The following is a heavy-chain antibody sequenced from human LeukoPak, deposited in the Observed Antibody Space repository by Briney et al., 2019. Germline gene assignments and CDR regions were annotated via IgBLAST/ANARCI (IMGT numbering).Heavy chain of an antibody. D-gene: IGHD3-9*01. CDR1: GFTFSSYS. Sequence: PGGSLRLSCAASGFTFSSYSMNWVRQAPGKGLEWVSSISSSSSYIYYADSVKGRFTISRDNAKNSLYLQMNSLRAEDTAVYYCARSYTVYYDILTGYYTEWYFDYWGQGTLVTVSS. V-gene: IGHV3-21*01. CDR3: ARSYTVYYDILTGYYTEWYFDY. J-gene: IGHJ4*02. CDR2: ISSSSSYI.